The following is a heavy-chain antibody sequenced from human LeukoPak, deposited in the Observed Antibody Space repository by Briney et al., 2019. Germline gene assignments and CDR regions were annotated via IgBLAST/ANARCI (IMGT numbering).Heavy chain of an antibody. J-gene: IGHJ6*04. CDR2: IYHSGST. CDR3: ARGKGGAGGYYYYGMDV. CDR1: GGSISGGGYS. Sequence: PSQTLSLTCAVSGGSISGGGYSWSWIRQPPGKGLEWIGYIYHSGSTYYNPSLKSRATISVDRSKNQFSLKLSSVTAADTAVYYCARGKGGAGGYYYYGMDVWGKGTTVTVSS. V-gene: IGHV4-30-2*01. D-gene: IGHD3-16*01.